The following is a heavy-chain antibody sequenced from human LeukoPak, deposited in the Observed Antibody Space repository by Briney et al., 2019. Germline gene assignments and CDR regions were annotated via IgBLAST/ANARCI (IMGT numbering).Heavy chain of an antibody. CDR1: GCTFSSYW. J-gene: IGHJ4*02. V-gene: IGHV3-7*01. CDR3: ARVRYGDYAYFAY. D-gene: IGHD4-17*01. Sequence: SGGSLRLSCAASGCTFSSYWMSWIRQAPGKGLEWVANIKQDGSEKYYVDSVKGRFTISRDNAKSSLSLQMHSLRAEDTAAYYCARVRYGDYAYFAYSGQGTLVTASP. CDR2: IKQDGSEK.